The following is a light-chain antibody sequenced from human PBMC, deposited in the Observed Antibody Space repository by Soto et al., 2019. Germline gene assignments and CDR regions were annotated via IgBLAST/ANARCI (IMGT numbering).Light chain of an antibody. CDR3: QQYGSSPRT. CDR1: QSVSSSY. V-gene: IGKV3-20*01. CDR2: DAS. Sequence: EIVLTKSTGTLSLSPGERATLSCRASQSVSSSYLAWYQQKPGQAPRLLIYDASSRATGIPDRFSGSGSGTDFTLTISRLEPGGFGVYYCQQYGSSPRTFGQGTKVEIK. J-gene: IGKJ1*01.